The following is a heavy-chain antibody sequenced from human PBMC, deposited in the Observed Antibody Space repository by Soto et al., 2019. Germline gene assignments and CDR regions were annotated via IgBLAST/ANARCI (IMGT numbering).Heavy chain of an antibody. J-gene: IGHJ4*02. V-gene: IGHV4-34*01. Sequence: SETLSLPCAVYGGSFSGYYWSWIRQPPGKGLEWIGEINHSGSTNYNPSLKSRVTISVDTSKNQFSLKLSSVTAADTAVYYCARHQVGQYQLRHLYFDYWGQGTLVTVSS. D-gene: IGHD2-2*01. CDR2: INHSGST. CDR1: GGSFSGYY. CDR3: ARHQVGQYQLRHLYFDY.